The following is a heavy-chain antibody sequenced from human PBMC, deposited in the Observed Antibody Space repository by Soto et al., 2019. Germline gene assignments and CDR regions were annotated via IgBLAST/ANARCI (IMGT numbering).Heavy chain of an antibody. V-gene: IGHV4-61*01. J-gene: IGHJ4*02. CDR1: GGSLSSGSYY. CDR2: IYYSGST. D-gene: IGHD1-1*01. CDR3: GRGGDRTANSFDC. Sequence: SETLSLTCTVSGGSLSSGSYYWSWIRQPPGRGLEWIGYIYYSGSTNYNPSLKRRVSISLETSQHQFSFKLSALTAPATAVDYCGRGGDRTANSFDCWGPGTLVTVSS.